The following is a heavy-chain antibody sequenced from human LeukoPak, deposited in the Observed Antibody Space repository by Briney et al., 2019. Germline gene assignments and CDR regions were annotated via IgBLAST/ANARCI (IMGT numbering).Heavy chain of an antibody. J-gene: IGHJ4*02. CDR2: VYYNGSP. D-gene: IGHD6-19*01. CDR1: GGSISSYY. Sequence: SETLSLTCTVSGGSISSYYWSWIRQSPGKGLEWIGYVYYNGSPNYNPSLRSRLTISIDTSKNQFSLKLSSVTAADTAVYYCARHGSDWAFDYWGQGTLVTVSS. CDR3: ARHGSDWAFDY. V-gene: IGHV4-59*08.